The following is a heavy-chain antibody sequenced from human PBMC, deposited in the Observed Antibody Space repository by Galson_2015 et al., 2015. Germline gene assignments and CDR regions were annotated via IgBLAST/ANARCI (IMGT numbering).Heavy chain of an antibody. CDR3: ALAAAGHFDY. D-gene: IGHD6-13*01. J-gene: IGHJ4*02. Sequence: SLRLSCAASGFTFSSYAMHWVRQAPGKGLEYVSAISSNVGSTYYADSVKGRFTISRDNSKNTLYLQMSSLRAEDTAVYYCALAAAGHFDYWGQGTLVTVSS. CDR2: ISSNVGST. CDR1: GFTFSSYA. V-gene: IGHV3-64D*06.